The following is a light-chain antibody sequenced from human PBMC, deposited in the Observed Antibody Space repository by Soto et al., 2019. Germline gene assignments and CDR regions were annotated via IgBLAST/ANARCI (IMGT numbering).Light chain of an antibody. CDR3: QQYDSYPIT. Sequence: DIQMSQSPSSLSASVGDRVTMTCRASQGIRNLLVWYQQKPEKAPKSLIYGTSNLESGVPSRFSGSGSGTDYTLTTSSLQPEDFATYYCQQYDSYPITFGQGTRLEIK. J-gene: IGKJ5*01. V-gene: IGKV1D-16*01. CDR2: GTS. CDR1: QGIRNL.